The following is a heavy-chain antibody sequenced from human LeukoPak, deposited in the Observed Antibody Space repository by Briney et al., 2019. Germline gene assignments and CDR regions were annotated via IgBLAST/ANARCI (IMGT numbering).Heavy chain of an antibody. D-gene: IGHD5-18*01. V-gene: IGHV4-39*01. Sequence: SETLSLTCTVSAGSISSSSYYWGWIRQPPGKGLEWIGSIYYSGSTYYNPSLKSRVTISVDTSKNQFSLKLSSVTAADTAVYYCARRYAPGSYGDDYFGYWGQGTLVTVSS. J-gene: IGHJ4*02. CDR1: AGSISSSSYY. CDR2: IYYSGST. CDR3: ARRYAPGSYGDDYFGY.